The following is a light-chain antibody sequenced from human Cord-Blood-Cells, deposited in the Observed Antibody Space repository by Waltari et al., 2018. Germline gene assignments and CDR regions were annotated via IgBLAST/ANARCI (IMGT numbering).Light chain of an antibody. V-gene: IGKV1-39*01. CDR2: AAS. CDR1: QSMSSY. Sequence: DIQMTQSPSSLSASVGDRVTITCRASQSMSSYLNWYQQKPGKAPKLLIYAASSLQSGVPSSFSGSGSGTDFTLTISSLQPEDFATYYCQQSYSTPRTFGQGTKLEIK. CDR3: QQSYSTPRT. J-gene: IGKJ2*01.